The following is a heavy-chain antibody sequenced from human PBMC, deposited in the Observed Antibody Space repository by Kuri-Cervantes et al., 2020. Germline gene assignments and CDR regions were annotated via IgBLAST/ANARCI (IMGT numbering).Heavy chain of an antibody. CDR1: GFSFRASA. D-gene: IGHD3-10*01. Sequence: SVKVSCKASGFSFRASAVQWVRQARGQRLEWIGWIVVGGGNTNYAQKFQERVTFTRDKSTSTAYMELSSLRSEDTAVYYCARASTNYGSGSYTLGYWGQGTLVTVSS. CDR2: IVVGGGNT. CDR3: ARASTNYGSGSYTLGY. V-gene: IGHV1-58*01. J-gene: IGHJ4*02.